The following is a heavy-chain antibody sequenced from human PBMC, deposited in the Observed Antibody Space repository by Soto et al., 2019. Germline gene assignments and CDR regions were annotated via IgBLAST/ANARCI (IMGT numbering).Heavy chain of an antibody. CDR2: ISGSGGST. CDR1: GFTFSSYA. CDR3: AKGPPRTTTTGEYYFDY. Sequence: PGGSLRLSCAASGFTFSSYAMSWVRQAPGKGLEWVSAISGSGGSTYYADSVKGRFTISRDNSKNTLYLQMNSLRAEDTAVYYCAKGPPRTTTTGEYYFDYWGQGTLVTVSS. J-gene: IGHJ4*02. V-gene: IGHV3-23*01. D-gene: IGHD3-16*01.